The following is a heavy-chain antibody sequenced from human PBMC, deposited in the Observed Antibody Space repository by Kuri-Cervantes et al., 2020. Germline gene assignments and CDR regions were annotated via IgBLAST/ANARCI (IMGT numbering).Heavy chain of an antibody. D-gene: IGHD5-18*01. Sequence: SETLSLTCTVSGGSISSGYYWGWIRQPPGKGLEWIGSFFHPGNTYYKAALKSRVTISVDTSKNQFSLKLSSVTAADTAVYYCATQYNEGYSYGSYYYYYYYMDVWGKGTTVTVSS. CDR2: FFHPGNT. J-gene: IGHJ6*03. V-gene: IGHV4-38-2*02. CDR1: GGSISSGYY. CDR3: ATQYNEGYSYGSYYYYYYYMDV.